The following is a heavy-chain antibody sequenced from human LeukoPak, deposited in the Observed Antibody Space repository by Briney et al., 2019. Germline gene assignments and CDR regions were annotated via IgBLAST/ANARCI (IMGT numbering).Heavy chain of an antibody. V-gene: IGHV4-39*01. J-gene: IGHJ4*02. CDR3: ARQTALYSSWYY. Sequence: PSETLSLTCTVSGGSISSSSYYWGWIRQPPGKGLERIGSIYYSGSTYYNPSLKSRVTISVDTSKNQFSLKLSSVTAADTAVYYCARQTALYSSWYYWGQGTLVTVSS. CDR2: IYYSGST. CDR1: GGSISSSSYY. D-gene: IGHD6-13*01.